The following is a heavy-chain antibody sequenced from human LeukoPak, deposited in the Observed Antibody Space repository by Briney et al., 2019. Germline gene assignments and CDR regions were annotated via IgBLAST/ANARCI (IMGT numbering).Heavy chain of an antibody. CDR2: INTNTGNP. CDR1: GYTFTSYA. D-gene: IGHD5-18*01. CDR3: ARDVFRDTAMVLYFDY. V-gene: IGHV7-4-1*02. Sequence: ASVKVSCKASGYTFTSYAMNWVRQAPGQGLEWMGWINTNTGNPTYAQGFTGRFVFSLDTSVSTAYLQISSLKAEDTAVYYCARDVFRDTAMVLYFDYWGQGTLVTVSS. J-gene: IGHJ4*02.